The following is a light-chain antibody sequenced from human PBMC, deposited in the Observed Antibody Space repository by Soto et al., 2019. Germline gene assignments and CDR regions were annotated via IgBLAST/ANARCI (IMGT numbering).Light chain of an antibody. Sequence: EIVMTQSAATLSVSPGERATLSCRASQTVSSNLAWYQQKPGQAPRLLLYGASTRATGIPARFSGSGSGTEFTLTISRLQSEDFAVYYCQQYNRWPPVAFGQGTKVEIK. J-gene: IGKJ1*01. V-gene: IGKV3-15*01. CDR3: QQYNRWPPVA. CDR1: QTVSSN. CDR2: GAS.